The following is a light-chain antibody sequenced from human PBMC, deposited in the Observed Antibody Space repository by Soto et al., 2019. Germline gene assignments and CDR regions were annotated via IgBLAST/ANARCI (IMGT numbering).Light chain of an antibody. Sequence: QSVLTHPPSASGTPGQRVTISCSGSSSNIGSNSVNGYQQLPGAAPKRLIYSNNQRPSGVPDRFSGSKSGTSASLSISGLHSEDEADYYCAAWDDSLNGREVFGTGTKVTVL. V-gene: IGLV1-44*01. CDR1: SSNIGSNS. J-gene: IGLJ1*01. CDR2: SNN. CDR3: AAWDDSLNGREV.